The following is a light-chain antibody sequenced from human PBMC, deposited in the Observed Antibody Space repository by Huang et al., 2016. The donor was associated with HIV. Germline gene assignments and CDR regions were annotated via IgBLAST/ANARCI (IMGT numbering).Light chain of an antibody. CDR3: QQRSNWPLIT. Sequence: EIVLTQSPATLSLSPGERATLSCRASQSVSSFLAWYQQMPGQAPRLLIYDASHRATGIPARCSGSGSVTDFTLTIGSLEPEDFAIYYCQQRSNWPLITFGQGTRLEIK. CDR1: QSVSSF. V-gene: IGKV3-11*01. CDR2: DAS. J-gene: IGKJ5*01.